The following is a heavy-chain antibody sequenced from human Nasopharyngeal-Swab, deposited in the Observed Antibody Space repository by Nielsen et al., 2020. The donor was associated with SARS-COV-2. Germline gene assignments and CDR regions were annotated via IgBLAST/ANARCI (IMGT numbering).Heavy chain of an antibody. Sequence: SVKVSCKASGFSLTYRFLHWMRQAPGQALEWMGWITPFNGNAKYAQKFQGRVSITRDGPRTTASLELSSLRPDDTAMYFCASGQCINGVCNPTDGLDVWGQGTSVTVS. D-gene: IGHD2-8*01. CDR3: ASGQCINGVCNPTDGLDV. J-gene: IGHJ6*02. CDR2: ITPFNGNA. V-gene: IGHV1-45*02. CDR1: GFSLTYRF.